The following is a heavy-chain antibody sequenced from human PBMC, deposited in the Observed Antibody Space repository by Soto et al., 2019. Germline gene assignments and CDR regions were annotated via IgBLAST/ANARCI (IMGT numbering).Heavy chain of an antibody. CDR1: GGSFSGYY. CDR3: ARGPRYYFDY. V-gene: IGHV4-34*01. CDR2: INHSGST. J-gene: IGHJ4*02. Sequence: SETLSLTCAVYGGSFSGYYWSWIRQPPEKGLEWIGEINHSGSTNYNPSLKSRVTISVDTSKNQFSLKLSSVTAADTAVYYCARGPRYYFDYWGQGTLVTVSS.